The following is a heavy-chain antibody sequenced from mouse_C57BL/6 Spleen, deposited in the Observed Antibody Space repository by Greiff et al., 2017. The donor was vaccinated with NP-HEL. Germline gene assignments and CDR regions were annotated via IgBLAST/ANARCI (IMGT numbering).Heavy chain of an antibody. CDR2: IDPSDSET. Sequence: QVQLQQPGAELVRPGSSVKLSCKASGYTFTSYWMHWVKQRPIQGLEWIGNIDPSDSETHYNQKFKDKATLTVDKSSSTAYMQLSSLTSEDSAVYYCEREGIDYYGSSSAWFAYWGQGTLVTVSA. V-gene: IGHV1-52*01. CDR3: EREGIDYYGSSSAWFAY. J-gene: IGHJ3*01. CDR1: GYTFTSYW. D-gene: IGHD1-1*01.